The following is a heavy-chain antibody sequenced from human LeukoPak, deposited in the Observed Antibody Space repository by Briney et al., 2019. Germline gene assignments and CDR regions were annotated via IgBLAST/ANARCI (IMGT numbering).Heavy chain of an antibody. J-gene: IGHJ4*02. CDR3: ARVSYYDSSGTLDY. D-gene: IGHD3-22*01. CDR1: GFTFSSYA. CDR2: ISYDGSNK. Sequence: GGSLRLSCAASGFTFSSYAMHWVRQAPGKGLEWVAVISYDGSNKYYADSVKGRFTISRDNSKNTLYLQMNSLRAEDTAVYYCARVSYYDSSGTLDYWGQGTLVTVSS. V-gene: IGHV3-30-3*01.